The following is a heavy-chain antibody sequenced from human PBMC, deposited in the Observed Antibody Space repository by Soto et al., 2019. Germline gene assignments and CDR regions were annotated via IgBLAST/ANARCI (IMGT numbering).Heavy chain of an antibody. CDR3: ARGSYIVVVPAASHYYYYGMDV. J-gene: IGHJ6*02. CDR1: GYTFTSYG. V-gene: IGHV1-18*04. D-gene: IGHD2-2*01. Sequence: VASVKVSCKASGYTFTSYGISWVRQAPGQGLEWMGWISAYNGNTNYAQKLQGRVTMTTDTSTSTAYMELRSLRSDDTAVYYCARGSYIVVVPAASHYYYYGMDVWGRGTTVTVSS. CDR2: ISAYNGNT.